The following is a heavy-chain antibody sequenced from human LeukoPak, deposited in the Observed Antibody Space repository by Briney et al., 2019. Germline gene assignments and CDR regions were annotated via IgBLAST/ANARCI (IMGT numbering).Heavy chain of an antibody. CDR3: ANPQSRGYDYLDY. D-gene: IGHD5-12*01. CDR1: GFAFSSYW. J-gene: IGHJ4*02. V-gene: IGHV3-74*03. CDR2: INNDGGST. Sequence: TGGFLRLSCAASGFAFSSYWMHWVPQAPGKGLVWVSRINNDGGSTTYADSVRGRFTISRDTAKNTLYLQMNSLRADDTAVYYCANPQSRGYDYLDYWGQGTLVTVSS.